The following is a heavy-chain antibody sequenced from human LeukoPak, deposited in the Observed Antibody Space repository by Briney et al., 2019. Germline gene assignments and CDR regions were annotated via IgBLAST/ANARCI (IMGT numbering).Heavy chain of an antibody. J-gene: IGHJ4*02. D-gene: IGHD2-15*01. CDR3: ARGSACSSLSWCDFDS. V-gene: IGHV3-53*01. CDR2: IYSGGTT. CDR1: GFTFSNYW. Sequence: GGSLRLSCAASGFTFSNYWMRWVRQAPGKGLEWVSVIYSGGTTYYAESVKGRFTISRDKSKNTLYLQMSSLGAEDTAVYYCARGSACSSLSWCDFDSWGQGTLVTVSS.